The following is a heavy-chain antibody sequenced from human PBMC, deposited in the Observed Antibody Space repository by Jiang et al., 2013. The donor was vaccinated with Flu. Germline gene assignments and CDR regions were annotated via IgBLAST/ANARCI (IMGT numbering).Heavy chain of an antibody. J-gene: IGHJ4*02. D-gene: IGHD3-22*01. V-gene: IGHV3-30*02. CDR2: IRYDGSKK. CDR3: ARDQWDYYDSSAYYTPLYFDY. Sequence: VQLVESGGGVVQPGGSLRLSCATSGFTFSSYGMCWVRQAPGKGLEWVAFIRYDGSKKYYADSVKGRFTISRDNSKNTLYLQMNSLRADDRAVYYCARDQWDYYDSSAYYTPLYFDYWGQGTLVTVSS. CDR1: GFTFSSYG.